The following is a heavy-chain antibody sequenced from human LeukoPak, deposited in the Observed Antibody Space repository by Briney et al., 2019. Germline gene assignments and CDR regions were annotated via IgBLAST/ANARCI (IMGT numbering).Heavy chain of an antibody. D-gene: IGHD5-18*01. J-gene: IGHJ6*02. CDR3: ASRQHYYYYGMDV. CDR2: IYHSGST. CDR1: GGSISSSGYS. Sequence: SETLSLTCAVSGGSISSSGYSWSWIRQPPGKGLEWIGYIYHSGSTYYNPSLKSRVTISVDRSKNQFSLKLSSVTAADTAVYYCASRQHYYYYGMDVWGQGTTVTVSS. V-gene: IGHV4-30-2*01.